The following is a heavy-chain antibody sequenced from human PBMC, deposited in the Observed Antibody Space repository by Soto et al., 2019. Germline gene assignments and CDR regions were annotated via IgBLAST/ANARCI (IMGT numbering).Heavy chain of an antibody. CDR2: ISSSSSYT. Sequence: PGGSLRLSCAASGFTFSSYWMSWVRQAPGKGLEWVSYISSSSSYTNYADSVKGRFSISRDNAKNSLYLQMNSLRAEDTAVYYCARSITDYYDSSGYYDDYWGQGTLVTVSS. V-gene: IGHV3-11*03. D-gene: IGHD3-22*01. J-gene: IGHJ4*02. CDR3: ARSITDYYDSSGYYDDY. CDR1: GFTFSSYW.